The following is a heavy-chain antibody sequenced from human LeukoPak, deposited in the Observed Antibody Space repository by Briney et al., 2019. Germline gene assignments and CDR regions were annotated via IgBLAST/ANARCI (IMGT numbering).Heavy chain of an antibody. CDR1: GFSFSTYP. Sequence: EGSLRLSCAASGFSFSTYPMHWVRQVPGKGLEWVAVVSNDGTNKKYSDSVKGRFTISRDSSNNTLSLQVNSLRVEDTALYYCARGIVVVAPHLSFYYYMDVWGRGTTVTVSS. V-gene: IGHV3-30*04. J-gene: IGHJ6*03. D-gene: IGHD2-21*01. CDR3: ARGIVVVAPHLSFYYYMDV. CDR2: VSNDGTNK.